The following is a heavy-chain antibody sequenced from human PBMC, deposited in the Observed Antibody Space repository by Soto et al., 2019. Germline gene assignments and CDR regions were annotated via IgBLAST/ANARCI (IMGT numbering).Heavy chain of an antibody. D-gene: IGHD2-15*01. CDR1: GYTFTTYG. J-gene: IGHJ5*02. CDR3: AREDGYCSGGTCHSGGWLEP. Sequence: ASVKVYCKTSGYTFTTYGVSWVRQAPGQGLEWMGWINPYNGNTNYAQRLQGRLTLTTDTSTNTAYMELRSLRSDDTALYYCAREDGYCSGGTCHSGGWLEPWGQGTLVTVSS. CDR2: INPYNGNT. V-gene: IGHV1-18*01.